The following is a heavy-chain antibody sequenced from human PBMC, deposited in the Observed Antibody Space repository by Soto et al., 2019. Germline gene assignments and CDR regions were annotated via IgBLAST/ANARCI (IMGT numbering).Heavy chain of an antibody. CDR2: INPNSGGT. CDR1: GYTFTGYY. D-gene: IGHD2-15*01. Sequence: QVQLVQSGAEVKKPGASVKVSCKASGYTFTGYYMHWVRQAPGQGLEWMGWINPNSGGTNYAQKFQGCVTMTRDTSISTAYMELSRLRSDDTAVYYCARDGDCSGGSCYLPYYYGMDVWGQGTTVTVSS. V-gene: IGHV1-2*04. CDR3: ARDGDCSGGSCYLPYYYGMDV. J-gene: IGHJ6*02.